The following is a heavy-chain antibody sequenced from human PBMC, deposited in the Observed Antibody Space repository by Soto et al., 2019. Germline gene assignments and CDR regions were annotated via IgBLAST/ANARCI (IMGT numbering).Heavy chain of an antibody. V-gene: IGHV3-33*01. CDR2: IWYDGSNK. D-gene: IGHD6-6*01. CDR3: ARDRTSSSSIAFDY. Sequence: GGSLRLSCAASGFTFSSYGMHWVRQAPGKGLEWVAVIWYDGSNKYYADSVKGRFTISRDNSKNTLYLQMNSLRAEGTAVYYCARDRTSSSSIAFDYWGQGTLVTVSS. J-gene: IGHJ4*02. CDR1: GFTFSSYG.